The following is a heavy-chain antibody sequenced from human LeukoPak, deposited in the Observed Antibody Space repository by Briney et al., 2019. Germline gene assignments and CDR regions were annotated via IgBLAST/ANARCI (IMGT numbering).Heavy chain of an antibody. CDR1: GGSFSGYY. D-gene: IGHD3-10*01. CDR3: ARQTGSGLFSLP. J-gene: IGHJ4*02. CDR2: INHSGIT. Sequence: SETLSLTCAISGGSFSGYYWSYIRQPPGKGLEWIGEINHSGITKYNPSLKSRVTISVDTSKNQFSLKLSSVTAADTAVYYCARQTGSGLFSLPGGQGTLVTVSS. V-gene: IGHV4-34*01.